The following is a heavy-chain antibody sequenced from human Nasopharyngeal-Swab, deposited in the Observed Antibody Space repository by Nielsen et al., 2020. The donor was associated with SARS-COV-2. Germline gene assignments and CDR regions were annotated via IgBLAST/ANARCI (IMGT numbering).Heavy chain of an antibody. J-gene: IGHJ4*02. V-gene: IGHV3-21*01. CDR3: ARGPSRELQGAQGDY. D-gene: IGHD5-24*01. CDR2: ISSSSSYI. Sequence: VRQAPGKGLEWVSSISSSSSYIYYADSVKGRFTISRDNAKNSLYLQMNSLRAEDTAVYYCARGPSRELQGAQGDYWGRGTLVTVSS.